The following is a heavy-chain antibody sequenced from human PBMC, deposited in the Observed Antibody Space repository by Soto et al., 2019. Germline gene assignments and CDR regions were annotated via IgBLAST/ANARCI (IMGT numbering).Heavy chain of an antibody. CDR3: ARQAYDFWSGYPNAYYFDY. CDR2: IYYSGST. J-gene: IGHJ4*02. V-gene: IGHV4-59*08. CDR1: GGSISSYY. D-gene: IGHD3-3*01. Sequence: SETLSLTCTVSGGSISSYYWSWIRQPPGKGLEWIGYIYYSGSTNYNPSLKSRVTISVDTSKNQFSLKLSSVTAADTAVYYCARQAYDFWSGYPNAYYFDYWGQGTLVTVSS.